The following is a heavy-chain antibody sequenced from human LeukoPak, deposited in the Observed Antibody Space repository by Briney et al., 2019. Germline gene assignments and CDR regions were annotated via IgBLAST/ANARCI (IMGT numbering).Heavy chain of an antibody. CDR3: SRGQDGYNYRYYYYMDV. Sequence: SETLSLTCTVSGYSISSAYYWGWIRQPPGKGLEWIGNIYHSGTTYYNPSLKSRVTISVDTSKNQFSLKLSSVTAADTAVYYCSRGQDGYNYRYYYYMDVWGKGTTVTISS. V-gene: IGHV4-38-2*02. CDR2: IYHSGTT. J-gene: IGHJ6*03. D-gene: IGHD5-24*01. CDR1: GYSISSAYY.